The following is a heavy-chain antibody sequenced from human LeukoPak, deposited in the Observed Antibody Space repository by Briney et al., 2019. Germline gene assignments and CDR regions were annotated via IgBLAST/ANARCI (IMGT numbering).Heavy chain of an antibody. CDR1: GFTFSNYA. CDR2: ISSNGGST. J-gene: IGHJ3*02. V-gene: IGHV3-64*01. D-gene: IGHD3-16*01. CDR3: ARETRRGDAFDI. Sequence: PGGSLRLSCAASGFTFSNYAMHWVRQAPGKRLEYASAISSNGGSTYYANSVKGRFTISRDKSKNTVYLKMGSLRAEDMAVYYCARETRRGDAFDIWGQGTMVTVSS.